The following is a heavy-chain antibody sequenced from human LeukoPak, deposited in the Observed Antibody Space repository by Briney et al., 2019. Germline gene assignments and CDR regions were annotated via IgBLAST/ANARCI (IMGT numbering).Heavy chain of an antibody. CDR2: IIPIFGTA. V-gene: IGHV1-69*01. D-gene: IGHD5-24*01. J-gene: IGHJ6*02. CDR1: GGTFSSYA. CDR3: ARVRREMATITRDYYYYYGMDV. Sequence: SVKASCKASGGTFSSYAISWVRQAPGQGLEWMGGIIPIFGTANYAQKFQGRVTITADESTSTAYMELSSLRSEDTAVYYCARVRREMATITRDYYYYYGMDVWGQGTTVTVSS.